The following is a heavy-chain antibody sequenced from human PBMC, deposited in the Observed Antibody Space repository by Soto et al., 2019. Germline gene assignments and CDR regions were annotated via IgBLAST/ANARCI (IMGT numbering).Heavy chain of an antibody. CDR2: ISYDGSNK. D-gene: IGHD3-10*01. Sequence: QVQLVESGGGVVQPGRSLRLSCAASGFTFSSYGMHWVRQAPGKGLEWVAVISYDGSNKYYADSVKGRFTISRDNSKNPLYLQMNSLRAEDTAVYYCAKGDVSGSWEGYWGQGTLVTVSS. CDR1: GFTFSSYG. V-gene: IGHV3-30*18. J-gene: IGHJ4*02. CDR3: AKGDVSGSWEGY.